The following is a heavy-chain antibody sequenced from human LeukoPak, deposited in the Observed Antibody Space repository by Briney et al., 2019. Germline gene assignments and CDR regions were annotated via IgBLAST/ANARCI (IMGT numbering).Heavy chain of an antibody. CDR1: GFTFSSYW. CDR2: INSDGSST. V-gene: IGHV3-74*01. Sequence: PRGSLRLSCAASGFTFSSYWMHWVRQAPGKGLVWVSRINSDGSSTSYADSVKGRFTISRDNAKNTLYLQMNSLRAEDTAVYYCARGVDWLYHMDVWGRGTTVTVSS. D-gene: IGHD3-9*01. CDR3: ARGVDWLYHMDV. J-gene: IGHJ6*03.